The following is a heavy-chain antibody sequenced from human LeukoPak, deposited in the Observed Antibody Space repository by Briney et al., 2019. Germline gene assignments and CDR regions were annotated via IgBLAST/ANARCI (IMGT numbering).Heavy chain of an antibody. V-gene: IGHV4-38-2*02. J-gene: IGHJ6*03. CDR2: IYHSGST. Sequence: SETLSLTCIVSGYSISSGYYWVCIRQPPGKGLEWIGSIYHSGSTLYNPSLKSRVTISVDTSKNKFSLKLSSVTAADTAMYYCARDQPYMDVWGEGTTVTVSS. CDR3: ARDQPYMDV. CDR1: GYSISSGYY.